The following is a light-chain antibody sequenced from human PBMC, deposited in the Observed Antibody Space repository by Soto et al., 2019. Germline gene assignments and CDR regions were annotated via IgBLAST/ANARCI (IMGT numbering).Light chain of an antibody. CDR1: NIGTKS. CDR2: DSS. CDR3: RVWDPGDHF. Sequence: SYELTQPPSVSVAPGQTARITCGENNIGTKSVHWYQQRPGQAPVLVVYDSSDRPSGIPERFSGSNSEKTATLTISRVEAGEGADYFCRVWDPGDHFFGGGTQLTVL. J-gene: IGLJ2*01. V-gene: IGLV3-21*02.